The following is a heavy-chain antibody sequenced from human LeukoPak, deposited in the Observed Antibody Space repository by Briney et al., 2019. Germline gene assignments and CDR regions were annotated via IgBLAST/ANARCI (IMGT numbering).Heavy chain of an antibody. J-gene: IGHJ3*02. Sequence: PSETLSLTCTVSGGSISSYYWSWIRQPPGKGLEWIGYIYYSGSTNYNPSLKSRVTISVDTSKNQFSLKLSSVTAADTAVYYCARLRADDCSGGSCYSGGHAFDIRGQGTMVTVSS. CDR2: IYYSGST. CDR1: GGSISSYY. V-gene: IGHV4-59*08. D-gene: IGHD2-15*01. CDR3: ARLRADDCSGGSCYSGGHAFDI.